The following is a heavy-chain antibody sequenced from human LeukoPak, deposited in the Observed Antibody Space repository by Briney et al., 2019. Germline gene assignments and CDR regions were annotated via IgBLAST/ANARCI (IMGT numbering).Heavy chain of an antibody. J-gene: IGHJ4*02. CDR3: ARDRGWNDGLLY. CDR2: ISTSSSYI. Sequence: GGSLRLSCAASGFIFSSYSMNWVRQAPGKGLEWVSSISTSSSYIYYADSLKGRFTISRDNAKNSLYLQMNSLRAEDTAVYFCARDRGWNDGLLYWGQGTLVTVSS. V-gene: IGHV3-21*01. D-gene: IGHD1-1*01. CDR1: GFIFSSYS.